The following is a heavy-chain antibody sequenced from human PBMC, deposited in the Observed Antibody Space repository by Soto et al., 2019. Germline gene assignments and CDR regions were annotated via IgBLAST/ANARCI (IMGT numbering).Heavy chain of an antibody. V-gene: IGHV1-18*01. D-gene: IGHD2-2*02. Sequence: ASVKVSCKASGYTFTSYGISWVRQAPGQGLEWMGWISAYNGNTNYAQKLQGRVTMTTDTSTSTAYMELRSLRSDDTAVYYCATIIVVVPADIRCYYYYVMDVWGQGTMVTVSS. CDR1: GYTFTSYG. CDR2: ISAYNGNT. CDR3: ATIIVVVPADIRCYYYYVMDV. J-gene: IGHJ6*02.